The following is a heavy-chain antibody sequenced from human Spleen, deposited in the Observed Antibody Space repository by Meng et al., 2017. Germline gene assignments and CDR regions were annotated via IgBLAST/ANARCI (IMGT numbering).Heavy chain of an antibody. CDR2: ISSTSSYM. CDR3: VRDEYGDYYYYYGMDV. D-gene: IGHD4/OR15-4a*01. CDR1: GFTVSHNY. V-gene: IGHV3-21*06. Sequence: GESLKISCAASGFTVSHNYMNWVRQAPGKGLEWVSSISSTSSYMYYADSVKGRFTISRDNAKNSLYLQMNSLRADGTGVYYCVRDEYGDYYYYYGMDVWGQGTTVTVSS. J-gene: IGHJ6*02.